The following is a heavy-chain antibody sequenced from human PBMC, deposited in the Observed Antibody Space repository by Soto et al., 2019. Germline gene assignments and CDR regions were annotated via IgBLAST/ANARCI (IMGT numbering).Heavy chain of an antibody. CDR2: ISTFNSHT. Sequence: ASVKVSCKASGYTFTSYGISWVRQAPGQGLEWMGWISTFNSHTDYAQKVQGRAAMTTDRSTGTAYMELRSLRSDDTAVYYCARGRITMVRGVHNWFDPWGQGTLVTFSS. V-gene: IGHV1-18*01. CDR3: ARGRITMVRGVHNWFDP. D-gene: IGHD3-10*01. CDR1: GYTFTSYG. J-gene: IGHJ5*02.